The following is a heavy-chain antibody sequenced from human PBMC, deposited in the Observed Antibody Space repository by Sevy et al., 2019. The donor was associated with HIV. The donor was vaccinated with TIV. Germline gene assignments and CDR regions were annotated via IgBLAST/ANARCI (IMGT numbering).Heavy chain of an antibody. Sequence: SETLSLTCLVSDASITTNYWSWIRQAPGKGLEWIGYFFHSGTTNYNRSLKSRVTLSGDTSKNEFSLRLTSVTAADTAVYYCARSRAYPRDSDDGFANWGQGTMVTVSS. CDR2: FFHSGTT. CDR3: ARSRAYPRDSDDGFAN. J-gene: IGHJ3*02. V-gene: IGHV4-59*01. CDR1: DASITTNY. D-gene: IGHD2-21*01.